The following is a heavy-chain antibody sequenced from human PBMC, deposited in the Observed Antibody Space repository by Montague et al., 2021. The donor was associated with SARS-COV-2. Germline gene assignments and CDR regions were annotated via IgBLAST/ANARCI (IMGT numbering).Heavy chain of an antibody. Sequence: NPSLKSRVTISVDTSKNQFSLKLSSVTAVDTAVYYCARHANCDWYYSYYLGKGTLVTVSS. CDR3: ARHANCDWYYSYY. J-gene: IGHJ4*02. V-gene: IGHV4-59*08. D-gene: IGHD4/OR15-4a*01.